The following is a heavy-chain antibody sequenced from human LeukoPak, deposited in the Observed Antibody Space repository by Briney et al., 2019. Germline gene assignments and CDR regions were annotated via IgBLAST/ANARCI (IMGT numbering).Heavy chain of an antibody. CDR3: AKSTGREISYSYNGMDV. CDR2: ISYDGSKK. CDR1: GFPFNSFA. J-gene: IGHJ6*02. D-gene: IGHD4-11*01. Sequence: GGSLRLSCEGSGFPFNSFAIHWVRQAPGRGLEWVTVISYDGSKKYYADSVRGRFSISRDNSKNTVYVQMSGLRAEDTAVYYCAKSTGREISYSYNGMDVWGQGTTVIVSS. V-gene: IGHV3-30*18.